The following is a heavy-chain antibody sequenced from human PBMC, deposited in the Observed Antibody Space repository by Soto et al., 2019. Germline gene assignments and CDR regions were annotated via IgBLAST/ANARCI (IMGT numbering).Heavy chain of an antibody. D-gene: IGHD5-18*01. J-gene: IGHJ4*02. CDR1: GGSISSGGYS. V-gene: IGHV4-30-2*01. Sequence: PSETLSLTCAVSGGSISSGGYSWSWIRQPPGKGLEWIGYIYHSGSTYYNPSLKSRVTISVDRSKNQFSLKLSSVTAADTAVYYCARVSNGYSYGYYFDYWGQGTLVTVSS. CDR2: IYHSGST. CDR3: ARVSNGYSYGYYFDY.